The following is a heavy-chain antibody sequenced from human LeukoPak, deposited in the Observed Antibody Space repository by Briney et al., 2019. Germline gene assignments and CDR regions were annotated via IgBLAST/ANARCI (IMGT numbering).Heavy chain of an antibody. V-gene: IGHV4-34*01. CDR2: INHSGST. CDR3: ARRGAAYYYGPGSPPRSYYFDY. J-gene: IGHJ4*02. D-gene: IGHD3-10*01. CDR1: GGSFSGYY. Sequence: SETLSLTCAVYGGSFSGYYWSWIRQPPGKGLEWIGEINHSGSTNYNPSLKSRVTISVDTSKNQFSLKLSSVTAADTAVYYCARRGAAYYYGPGSPPRSYYFDYWGQGTLVTVSS.